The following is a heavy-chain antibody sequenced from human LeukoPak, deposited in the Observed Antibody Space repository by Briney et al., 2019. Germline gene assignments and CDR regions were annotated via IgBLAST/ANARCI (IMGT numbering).Heavy chain of an antibody. J-gene: IGHJ6*04. CDR3: AKEQLEYCSGGSCSNYGMDV. V-gene: IGHV3-30*18. CDR1: GFTFGSYG. Sequence: GGSLRLSCAASGFTFGSYGMHWVRQAPGKGLEWVAVISYDGSNKYYADSVKGRFTISRDNSKNTLYLQMNSLRAEDTAVYYCAKEQLEYCSGGSCSNYGMDVWGKGTTVTVSS. D-gene: IGHD2-15*01. CDR2: ISYDGSNK.